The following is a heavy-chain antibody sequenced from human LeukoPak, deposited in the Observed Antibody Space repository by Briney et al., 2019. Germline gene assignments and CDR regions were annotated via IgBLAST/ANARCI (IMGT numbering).Heavy chain of an antibody. J-gene: IGHJ6*02. D-gene: IGHD2-2*01. Sequence: SVTLSCTASGGTFSSYAISWGWHAPGQGLERVGRIIPILGIATYAQKFQGRVTITADKSTSTAYMELSSLRSEDAAVYYCARRGPAAMRYYYYGMDVWGQGTTVTVSS. CDR2: IIPILGIA. V-gene: IGHV1-69*04. CDR3: ARRGPAAMRYYYYGMDV. CDR1: GGTFSSYA.